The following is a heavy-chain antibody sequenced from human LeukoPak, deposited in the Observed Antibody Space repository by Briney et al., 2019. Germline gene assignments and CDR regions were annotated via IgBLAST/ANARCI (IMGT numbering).Heavy chain of an antibody. Sequence: PGGSLRLSCAASGFTFSSYWMSWVRQAPGKGLEWVANIKQNGSEKYYVDSVKGRFTISRDNAKNSLYLQMNSLRAEDTAVYYCVRDRYGGYENDYWGQGTLVTVSS. V-gene: IGHV3-7*01. CDR2: IKQNGSEK. CDR3: VRDRYGGYENDY. CDR1: GFTFSSYW. J-gene: IGHJ4*02. D-gene: IGHD5-12*01.